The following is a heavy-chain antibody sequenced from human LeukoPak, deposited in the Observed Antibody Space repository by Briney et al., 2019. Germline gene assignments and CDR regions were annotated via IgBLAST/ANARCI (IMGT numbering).Heavy chain of an antibody. CDR2: ISSSSSYI. Sequence: GGSLRLSCAASGFTFSSYSVNWVRQAPGKGLEWVSSISSSSSYIYCADSVKGRFTISRDNAKNSLYLQMNSLRDEDTAVYYCARVAAGYSVNYFDYWGQGTLVTVSS. CDR1: GFTFSSYS. V-gene: IGHV3-21*01. CDR3: ARVAAGYSVNYFDY. D-gene: IGHD4-23*01. J-gene: IGHJ4*02.